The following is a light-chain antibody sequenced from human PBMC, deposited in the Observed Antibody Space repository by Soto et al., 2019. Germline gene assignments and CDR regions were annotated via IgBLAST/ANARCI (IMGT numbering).Light chain of an antibody. J-gene: IGLJ3*02. Sequence: QSALTQPASVSGSPGQSITISCTGTSSDVGDYNYVSWYQQHPGKAPKVMIYEVSHRPSGVSNRFSGSKSGNTASLTISGLQAEDEADYYCSSYTTVSTWVFGGGTKVTVL. CDR3: SSYTTVSTWV. CDR1: SSDVGDYNY. V-gene: IGLV2-14*01. CDR2: EVS.